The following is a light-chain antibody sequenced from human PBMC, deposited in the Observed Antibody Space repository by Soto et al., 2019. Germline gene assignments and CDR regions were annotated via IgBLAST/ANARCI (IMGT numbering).Light chain of an antibody. J-gene: IGKJ1*01. CDR2: GAS. CDR3: HQYSSSRKT. CDR1: QSVRSTY. Sequence: IVLTQSPGTLSLSPGERATLSFRASQSVRSTYLAWYQQRPGQAPRLLIYGASSRATGIPDRFSGSGSGTDFTLTISRLEPEDSAVYYCHQYSSSRKTFGQGTKVDIK. V-gene: IGKV3-20*01.